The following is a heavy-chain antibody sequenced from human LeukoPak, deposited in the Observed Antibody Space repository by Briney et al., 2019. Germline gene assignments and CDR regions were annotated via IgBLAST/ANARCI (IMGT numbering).Heavy chain of an antibody. CDR2: INPNSGGT. D-gene: IGHD6-13*01. CDR3: ARSYSSSWYYYYYYYGMDV. Sequence: ASVKVSCKASGYTFTGYYMHWVRQAPGQGLEWMGWINPNSGGTNYAQKSQGRVTMTRDTSISTAYMELSRLRSDDTAVYYCARSYSSSWYYYYYYYGMDVWGQGTTVTVSS. V-gene: IGHV1-2*02. J-gene: IGHJ6*02. CDR1: GYTFTGYY.